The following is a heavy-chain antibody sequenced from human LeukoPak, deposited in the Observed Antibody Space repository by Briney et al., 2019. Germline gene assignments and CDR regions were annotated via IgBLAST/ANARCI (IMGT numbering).Heavy chain of an antibody. V-gene: IGHV1-2*02. CDR3: ARALSSSSPLDFDY. J-gene: IGHJ4*02. D-gene: IGHD6-6*01. CDR2: INPNSGGT. Sequence: EASVKVSCKASGYTFTGYYMHWVRQARGQGLEWMGWINPNSGGTNYAQKFQGRATMTRDTSISTAYMELSRLRSDDTAVYYCARALSSSSPLDFDYWGQGTLVTVSS. CDR1: GYTFTGYY.